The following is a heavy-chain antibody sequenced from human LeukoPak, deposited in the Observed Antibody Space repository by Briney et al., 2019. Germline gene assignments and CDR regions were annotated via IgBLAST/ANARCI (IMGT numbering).Heavy chain of an antibody. CDR2: ISGSGGST. CDR3: ARQYGSYVDFDY. V-gene: IGHV3-23*01. CDR1: GFTFSSYA. D-gene: IGHD3-16*01. Sequence: GGSLRLSCAASGFTFSSYAMSWVRQAPGKGLEWVSAISGSGGSTYYADSVKGRFTISRDNAKNSLYLQMNSLRAEDAAVYYCARQYGSYVDFDYWGQGTLVTVSS. J-gene: IGHJ4*02.